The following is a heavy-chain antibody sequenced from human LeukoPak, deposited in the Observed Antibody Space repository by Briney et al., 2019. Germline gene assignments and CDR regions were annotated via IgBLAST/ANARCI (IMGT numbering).Heavy chain of an antibody. CDR1: GYTFTSYY. CDR3: ARAPRHIVVVPAEGP. V-gene: IGHV1-46*01. D-gene: IGHD2-2*01. CDR2: INPSGGST. Sequence: ASVKVSCKASGYTFTSYYMHWVRQAPGQGLEWMGIINPSGGSTSYAQKFQGRVTMTRDTSTSTVYMGLSSLRSEDTAVYYCARAPRHIVVVPAEGPWGQGTLVTVSS. J-gene: IGHJ5*02.